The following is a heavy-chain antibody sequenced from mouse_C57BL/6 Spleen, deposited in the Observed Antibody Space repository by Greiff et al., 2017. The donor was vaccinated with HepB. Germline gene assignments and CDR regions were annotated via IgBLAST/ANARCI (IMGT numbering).Heavy chain of an antibody. V-gene: IGHV1-82*01. Sequence: QVQLQQSGPELVKPGASVKISCKASGYAFSSSWMNWVKQRPGKGLEWIGRIYPGDGDTNYNGKFKGKATLTADKSSSTAYMQLSSLTSEDSAVYFCANYGSSYFYWYFDVGGTGTTVTVSS. CDR1: GYAFSSSW. J-gene: IGHJ1*03. D-gene: IGHD1-1*01. CDR2: IYPGDGDT. CDR3: ANYGSSYFYWYFDV.